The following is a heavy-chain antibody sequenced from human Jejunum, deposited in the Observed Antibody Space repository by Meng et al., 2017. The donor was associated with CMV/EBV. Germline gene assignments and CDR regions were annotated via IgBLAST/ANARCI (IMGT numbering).Heavy chain of an antibody. Sequence: AASGFTFSDYGMHWFRQTTGKGLEWVAFVKFDGTNRYYADSVRGRFTISRDNSKNTVDLQMNSLSAEDTAVYHCAAHFWSGAFHIWGQGTMVTVSS. V-gene: IGHV3-30*02. D-gene: IGHD3-3*01. CDR2: VKFDGTNR. CDR1: GFTFSDYG. J-gene: IGHJ3*02. CDR3: AAHFWSGAFHI.